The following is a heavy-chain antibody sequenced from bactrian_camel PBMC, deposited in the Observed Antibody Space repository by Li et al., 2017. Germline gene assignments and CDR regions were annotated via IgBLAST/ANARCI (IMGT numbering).Heavy chain of an antibody. CDR1: GYTLSSIC. V-gene: IGHV3S35*01. Sequence: VQLVESGGGSVQAEGSLRLSCAVSGYTLSSICMGWFRQAPGKEREGVALIYTGGGSTSYADSVKGRFTISQDNAKNTAYLQMDSLQPEDTAMYYCAAEFNRPWGALQRRAYTYWGQGTQVTVS. CDR2: IYTGGGST. J-gene: IGHJ4*01. D-gene: IGHD5*01. CDR3: AAEFNRPWGALQRRAYTY.